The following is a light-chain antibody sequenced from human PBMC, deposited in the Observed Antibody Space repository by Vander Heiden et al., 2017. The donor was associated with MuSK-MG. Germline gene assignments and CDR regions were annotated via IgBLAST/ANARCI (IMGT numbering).Light chain of an antibody. CDR2: NTD. CDR3: LLYMGSGTWV. CDR1: SGSVATDYY. J-gene: IGLJ3*02. V-gene: IGLV8-61*01. Sequence: QTVVTQDPSLSVCPEGTVTLTSALSSGSVATDYYDSWCRQTPGQPPRTLIHNTDSRSSGIPDRFSGSILGNKAALTITGAQADDDSHYYCLLYMGSGTWVFGGGTKLTVL.